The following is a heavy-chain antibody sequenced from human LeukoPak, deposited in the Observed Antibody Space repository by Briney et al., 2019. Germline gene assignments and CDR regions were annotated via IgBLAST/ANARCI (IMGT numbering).Heavy chain of an antibody. J-gene: IGHJ4*02. CDR3: GTRPHTGTHLV. CDR2: IYYSGST. CDR1: SRSISSSSYY. Sequence: SSETLSLTCTVSSRSISSSSYYWGWIRQPPGKGLEWIGSIYYSGSTYYNPSLKSRVTISVDTSKNQFSLKLSSVTAAYTSVYYCGTRPHTGTHLVWGQGTLVTVSS. V-gene: IGHV4-39*01. D-gene: IGHD1-1*01.